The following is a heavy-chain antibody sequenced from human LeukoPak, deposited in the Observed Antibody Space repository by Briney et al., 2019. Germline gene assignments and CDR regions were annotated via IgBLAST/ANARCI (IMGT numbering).Heavy chain of an antibody. CDR2: ISYDGSNK. D-gene: IGHD6-6*01. CDR1: GFTFSSYG. CDR3: ARERGEQLVPGPFDY. V-gene: IGHV3-30*03. Sequence: GGSLRLSCAASGFTFSSYGMHWVRQAPGKGLEWVAVISYDGSNKYYADSVKGRFTISRDNSKNTLYLQMNSLRAEDTAVYYCARERGEQLVPGPFDYWGQGTLVTVSS. J-gene: IGHJ4*02.